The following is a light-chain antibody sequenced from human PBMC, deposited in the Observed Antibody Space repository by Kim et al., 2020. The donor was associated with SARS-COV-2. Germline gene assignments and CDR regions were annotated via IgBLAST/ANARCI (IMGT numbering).Light chain of an antibody. CDR3: HQSSRLPQT. CDR2: YAS. Sequence: EIVLTQSPDFQSVTPKEKVTITCRARQSIGSSLHWYQQKPDASPNLLIKYASQSISGVPSRFSGSGSGTDFTLTINSLEDQDTAAYSCHQSSRLPQTFGKGTKVDIK. J-gene: IGKJ1*01. CDR1: QSIGSS. V-gene: IGKV6D-21*02.